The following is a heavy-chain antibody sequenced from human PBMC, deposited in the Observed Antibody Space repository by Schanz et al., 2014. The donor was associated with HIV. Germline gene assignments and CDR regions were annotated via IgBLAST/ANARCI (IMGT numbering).Heavy chain of an antibody. V-gene: IGHV3-33*01. J-gene: IGHJ4*02. CDR1: GFTFNDYG. D-gene: IGHD6-6*01. CDR2: IWYDGRNE. Sequence: QVQLVESGGGVVQPGRSLRLSCAASGFTFNDYGMHWVRQAPGKGLEWVVVIWYDGRNEYYADSVKGRFTISRDNSKNTLYLQMNSLRADDTAVYYCARDYPYSSSSNYFDYWGQGTLVTVSS. CDR3: ARDYPYSSSSNYFDY.